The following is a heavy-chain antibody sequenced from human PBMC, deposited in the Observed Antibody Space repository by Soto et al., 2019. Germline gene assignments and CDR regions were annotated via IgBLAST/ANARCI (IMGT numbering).Heavy chain of an antibody. CDR2: IIPIFGTA. CDR1: GVTFSSYA. CDR3: ARGMVSSGWFLAY. D-gene: IGHD6-19*01. V-gene: IGHV1-69*13. Sequence: SSVKVSCKASGVTFSSYAISWVRQAPGQGLEWMGGIIPIFGTANYAQKFQGRVTITADESTSTAYMELSSLRSEDTAVYYCARGMVSSGWFLAYWGQGTLVTVSS. J-gene: IGHJ4*02.